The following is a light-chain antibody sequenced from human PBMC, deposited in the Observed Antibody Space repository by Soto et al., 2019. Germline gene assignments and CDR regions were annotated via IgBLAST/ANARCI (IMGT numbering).Light chain of an antibody. CDR3: CSYAGSYTYV. V-gene: IGLV2-11*01. Sequence: QRRQWSAYPGQSVTYSCTGTNSDVGGYNYVSWYQQHPGKAPKLMIYDVSKRPSGVPDRFSGSKSGNTASLTISGLQAEDEADYYCCSYAGSYTYVFGSGTKVTVL. CDR1: NSDVGGYNY. CDR2: DVS. J-gene: IGLJ1*01.